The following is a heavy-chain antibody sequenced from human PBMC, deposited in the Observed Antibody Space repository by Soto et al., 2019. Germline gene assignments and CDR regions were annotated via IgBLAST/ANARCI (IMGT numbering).Heavy chain of an antibody. CDR1: GFTFSSYA. CDR2: VRSNGGRT. V-gene: IGHV3-64D*06. D-gene: IGHD2-15*01. CDR3: VKTPSPAVVVAYFDF. Sequence: AESLRLTCSASGFTFSSYAKHWFSQPQGKGLECVSYVRSNGGRTYHAHSVKGRFTISRDNSKNTLYLQMTSLRAEDTAVYYCVKTPSPAVVVAYFDFWGPGTLVTVSS. J-gene: IGHJ4*02.